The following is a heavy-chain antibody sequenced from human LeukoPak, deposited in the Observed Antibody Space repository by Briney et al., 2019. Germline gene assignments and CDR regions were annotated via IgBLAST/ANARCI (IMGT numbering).Heavy chain of an antibody. CDR1: GYTFTSYG. CDR2: ISAYNGNT. V-gene: IGHV1-18*01. J-gene: IGHJ5*02. Sequence: GASVKVSCKASGYTFTSYGISWVRQAPGQGLEWMGWISAYNGNTNYAQKLQGRDTMTTDTSTSTAYMELRSLRSDDTAVYYCARSSAYAIAAAGRNWFDPWGQGTLVTVSS. D-gene: IGHD6-13*01. CDR3: ARSSAYAIAAAGRNWFDP.